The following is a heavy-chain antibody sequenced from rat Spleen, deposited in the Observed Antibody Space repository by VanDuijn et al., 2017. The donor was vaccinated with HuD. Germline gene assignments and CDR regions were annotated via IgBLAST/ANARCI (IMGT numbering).Heavy chain of an antibody. D-gene: IGHD3-3*01. J-gene: IGHJ2*01. CDR1: GFSLRNYG. CDR2: IWGNGDT. CDR3: ARGSAFFDH. Sequence: QVQLKESGPGLVKPSLTLSLTCTVSGFSLRNYGVFRVPQPPGKGLEWMGVIWGNGDTDYASGIKSRLSISRDSSKSQVFLKMNSLQTEDSAMYFCARGSAFFDHWGQGVMVTVSS. V-gene: IGHV2-13*01.